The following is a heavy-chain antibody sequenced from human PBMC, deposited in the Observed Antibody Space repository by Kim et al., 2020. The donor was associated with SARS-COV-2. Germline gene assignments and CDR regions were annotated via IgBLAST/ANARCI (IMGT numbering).Heavy chain of an antibody. J-gene: IGHJ6*02. D-gene: IGHD6-13*01. Sequence: NPSLKSRVTISVDTSKNQFSLKLSSVTAADTAVYYCAETAAGTLHGMDVWGQGTTVTVSS. CDR3: AETAAGTLHGMDV. V-gene: IGHV4-39*01.